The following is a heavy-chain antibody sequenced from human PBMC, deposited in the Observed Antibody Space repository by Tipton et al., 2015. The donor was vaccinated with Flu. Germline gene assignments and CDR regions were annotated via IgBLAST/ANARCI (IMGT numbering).Heavy chain of an antibody. CDR2: IYYSGSI. CDR3: AREWGDAFDI. V-gene: IGHV4-59*11. D-gene: IGHD3-16*01. J-gene: IGHJ3*02. CDR1: GGSISSHY. Sequence: TLSLTCTVSGGSISSHYWSWIRQPPGKGLEWIGYIYYSGSISYNPFLKSRVTISVDTSKSQFSLKLSSVTAADTAVYYCAREWGDAFDIWGQGTMVTVSS.